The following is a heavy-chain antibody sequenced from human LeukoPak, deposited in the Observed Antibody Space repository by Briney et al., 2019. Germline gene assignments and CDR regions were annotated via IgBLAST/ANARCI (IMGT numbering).Heavy chain of an antibody. V-gene: IGHV1-8*01. J-gene: IGHJ4*02. D-gene: IGHD7-27*01. CDR2: MYPTGSYT. CDR3: ARGRTGDLDY. CDR1: GYTFTSYD. Sequence: ASVKVSCKASGYTFTSYDIKWVRQGTGQGLEWMGWMYPTGSYTGCGQNYQGRVTMTSTTSISTAYMELNILRSEVTAVYYCARGRTGDLDYWGQGTLVTVSS.